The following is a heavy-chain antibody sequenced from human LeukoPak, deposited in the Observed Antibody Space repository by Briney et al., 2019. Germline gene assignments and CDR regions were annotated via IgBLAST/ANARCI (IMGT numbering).Heavy chain of an antibody. V-gene: IGHV3-23*01. CDR2: ISGSGGST. CDR3: AKASGAVAGHQIGYFDY. J-gene: IGHJ4*02. D-gene: IGHD6-19*01. CDR1: GFTFSSYA. Sequence: GGSLRLSCAASGFTFSSYAMSWVRQAPGKGLEWVSAISGSGGSTYYADSVKGRFTISRDNSKNTLYLQMNSLRAEDTAVYYCAKASGAVAGHQIGYFDYWGQGTLVTVSS.